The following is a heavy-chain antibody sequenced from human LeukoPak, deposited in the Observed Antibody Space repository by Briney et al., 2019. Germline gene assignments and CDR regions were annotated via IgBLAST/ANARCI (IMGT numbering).Heavy chain of an antibody. D-gene: IGHD5-24*01. CDR1: GFTFSRYA. J-gene: IGHJ4*02. CDR3: ARDLEMATGSIAY. CDR2: ISYDGSNK. Sequence: GGSLRLSGAASGFTFSRYAMHWVRQAPGKGLEWVAVISYDGSNKYYADSVKGRFTISRDNSKNTLYLQMNSLRAEDTAVYYCARDLEMATGSIAYWGQGTLVTVSS. V-gene: IGHV3-30-3*01.